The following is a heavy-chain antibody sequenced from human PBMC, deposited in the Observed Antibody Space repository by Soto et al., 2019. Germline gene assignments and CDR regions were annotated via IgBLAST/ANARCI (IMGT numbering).Heavy chain of an antibody. CDR3: TLPTILDYYGMDV. Sequence: SETLSLTCTVSGGSISSSSYYWGWIRQAPGKGLEWIGSIYYSGSTYYNPSLKSRVTISVDTSKSQFSLKLSSVTAADTAVYYCTLPTILDYYGMDVWGQGTTVTVSS. CDR2: IYYSGST. V-gene: IGHV4-39*01. CDR1: GGSISSSSYY. J-gene: IGHJ6*02. D-gene: IGHD3-3*01.